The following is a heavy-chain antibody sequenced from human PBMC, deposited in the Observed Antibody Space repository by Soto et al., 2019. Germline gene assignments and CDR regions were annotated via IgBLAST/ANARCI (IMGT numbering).Heavy chain of an antibody. Sequence: ASVKVSCKASGYTFTSYDINWVRQATGQGLEWIGWMNPNSGNTGYAQKFQGRVTMTRNTSISTAYMELSSLRSEDTAVYYCARGTTVTTLYYFDYWGQGTLVIVSS. J-gene: IGHJ4*02. CDR1: GYTFTSYD. V-gene: IGHV1-8*01. CDR2: MNPNSGNT. CDR3: ARGTTVTTLYYFDY. D-gene: IGHD4-17*01.